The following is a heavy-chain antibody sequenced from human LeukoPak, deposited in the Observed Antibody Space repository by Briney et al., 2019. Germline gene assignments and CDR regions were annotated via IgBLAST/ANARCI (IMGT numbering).Heavy chain of an antibody. CDR3: AKGFLFYYYGMDV. Sequence: GGSLRLSCAASGFTFSSSAMEWVRQAPGKGLEWVSAISGSGGSTYYADSVKGRFTISRDNSKNTLYLQMNSLRAEDTAVYYCAKGFLFYYYGMDVWGQGTTVTVSS. CDR2: ISGSGGST. J-gene: IGHJ6*02. CDR1: GFTFSSSA. V-gene: IGHV3-23*01.